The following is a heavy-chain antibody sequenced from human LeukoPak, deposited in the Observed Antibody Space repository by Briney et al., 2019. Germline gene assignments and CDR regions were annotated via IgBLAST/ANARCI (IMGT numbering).Heavy chain of an antibody. CDR2: ISGSGGST. D-gene: IGHD3-3*01. J-gene: IGHJ5*02. CDR1: GFTFSSYA. CDR3: AKGLRFLEWLFRFDP. Sequence: QSGGSLRLSCAASGFTFSSYAMSWVRQAPGKGREWVSAISGSGGSTYYADSVKGRFTISRDNSKNTLYLQMNSLRPEDTAVYYCAKGLRFLEWLFRFDPWGQGTLVTVSS. V-gene: IGHV3-23*01.